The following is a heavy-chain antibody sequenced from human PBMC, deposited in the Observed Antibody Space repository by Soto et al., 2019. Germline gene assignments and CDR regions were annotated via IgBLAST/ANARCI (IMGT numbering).Heavy chain of an antibody. J-gene: IGHJ6*03. CDR1: GGSISSGGYY. V-gene: IGHV4-31*03. CDR2: IYYSGST. D-gene: IGHD2-15*01. Sequence: SETLSLTCTVSGGSISSGGYYWSWIRQHPGKGLEWIGYIYYSGSTYYNPSLKSRVTISVDTSKNQFSLKLSSVTAADTAVYYCARDPPLLGYYYMDVWGKGTTVTVSS. CDR3: ARDPPLLGYYYMDV.